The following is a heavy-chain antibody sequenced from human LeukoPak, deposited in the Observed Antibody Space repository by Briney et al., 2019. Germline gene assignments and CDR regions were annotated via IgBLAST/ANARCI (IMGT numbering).Heavy chain of an antibody. CDR1: GGSFSGYY. D-gene: IGHD3-3*01. J-gene: IGHJ4*02. Sequence: PSETLSLACAVYGGSFSGYYWRWIRQPPGKGLEWIGEIKHCESTNYHPSLKCRDPISVDTSKNQFSLKLSSVTAADTAVYYCARGRPVYYDFWRGYQPLNFGYWGQRTLVTVSS. CDR2: IKHCEST. CDR3: ARGRPVYYDFWRGYQPLNFGY. V-gene: IGHV4-34*01.